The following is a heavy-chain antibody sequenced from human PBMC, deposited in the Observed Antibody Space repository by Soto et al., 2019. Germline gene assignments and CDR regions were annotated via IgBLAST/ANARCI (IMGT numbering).Heavy chain of an antibody. J-gene: IGHJ6*02. Sequence: GGSLRLSCAASGFTFSSYSMNWVRQAPGKGLEWVSSISSSSSYIYYADSVKGRFTISRDNAKDSLYLQMNSLRAEDTAVYYCARDSDFWSGYYPYYYYGMDVWGQGTTVTVSS. CDR2: ISSSSSYI. CDR3: ARDSDFWSGYYPYYYYGMDV. V-gene: IGHV3-21*01. D-gene: IGHD3-3*01. CDR1: GFTFSSYS.